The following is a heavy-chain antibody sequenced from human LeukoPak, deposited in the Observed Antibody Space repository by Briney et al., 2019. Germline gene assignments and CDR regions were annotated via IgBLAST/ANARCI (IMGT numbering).Heavy chain of an antibody. J-gene: IGHJ4*02. D-gene: IGHD3-22*01. CDR3: VRGSYDDSSGPKVLFDD. CDR1: GFTFSSYW. CDR2: INRDGSRT. V-gene: IGHV3-74*01. Sequence: QPGGSLRLSCAASGFTFSSYWMHWVRQAPGKGLVWVSRINRDGSRTNYADSVKGRFTISRDNAKNTLYLQMNSLRAEDTAMYKCVRGSYDDSSGPKVLFDDWGQGTLVTVSS.